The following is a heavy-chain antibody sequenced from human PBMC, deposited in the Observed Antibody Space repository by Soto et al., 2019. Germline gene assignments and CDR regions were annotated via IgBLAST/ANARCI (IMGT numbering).Heavy chain of an antibody. CDR2: IYHSGST. CDR3: ARAASPPTYYDFWSGYFYMDV. CDR1: SGSISSSNW. D-gene: IGHD3-3*01. J-gene: IGHJ6*03. V-gene: IGHV4-4*02. Sequence: PSETLSLTCAVSSGSISSSNWWSWVRQPPGKGLEWIGEIYHSGSTNYNPSLKSRVTISVDKSQNQFSLKLSSVAAADTAVYYCARAASPPTYYDFWSGYFYMDVWGKGTTVTVSS.